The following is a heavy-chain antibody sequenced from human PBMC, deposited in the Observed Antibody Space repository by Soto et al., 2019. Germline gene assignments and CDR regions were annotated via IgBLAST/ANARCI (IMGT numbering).Heavy chain of an antibody. CDR1: VGSMNMSSYY. CDR2: VYFSGIT. Sequence: SETLSLTCTVSVGSMNMSSYYWGWMRRPPGKGLERIGSVYFSGITFYNPSLKSRVTMSVDTSKNQFSLKLSSVAAADTAVFYCAKTTVTTVAAFDIWGQGTMVTVS. D-gene: IGHD4-17*01. V-gene: IGHV4-39*01. J-gene: IGHJ3*02. CDR3: AKTTVTTVAAFDI.